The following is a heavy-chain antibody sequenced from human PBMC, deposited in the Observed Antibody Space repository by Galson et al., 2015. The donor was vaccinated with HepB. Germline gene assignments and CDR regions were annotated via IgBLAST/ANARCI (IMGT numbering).Heavy chain of an antibody. Sequence: SLRLSCAASGSTFSDYYMPWIRQAPGKGLEWVSYISSSGSTTISYADSVKGRFTISRDNAKNSLYLQMNSLRAEDTAVYYCARATLGWFDPWGQGTLVTVSS. V-gene: IGHV3-11*01. CDR3: ARATLGWFDP. CDR1: GSTFSDYY. D-gene: IGHD2/OR15-2a*01. CDR2: ISSSGSTTI. J-gene: IGHJ5*02.